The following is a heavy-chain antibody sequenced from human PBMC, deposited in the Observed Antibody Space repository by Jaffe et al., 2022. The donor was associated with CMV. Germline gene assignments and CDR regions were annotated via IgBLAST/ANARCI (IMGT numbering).Heavy chain of an antibody. Sequence: EVQLVESGGGLVQPGRSLRLSCAASGFTFDDYAMHWVRQAPGKGLEWVSGISWNSGSIGYADSVKGRFTISRDNAKNSLYLQMNSLRAEDTALYYCAKGMTTIEGYYFDYWGQGTLVTVSS. D-gene: IGHD4-4*01. CDR1: GFTFDDYA. CDR3: AKGMTTIEGYYFDY. J-gene: IGHJ4*02. CDR2: ISWNSGSI. V-gene: IGHV3-9*01.